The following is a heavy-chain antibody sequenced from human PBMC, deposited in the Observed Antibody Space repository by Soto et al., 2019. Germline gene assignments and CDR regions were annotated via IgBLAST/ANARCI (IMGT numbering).Heavy chain of an antibody. D-gene: IGHD3-10*01. CDR1: GGSISSGSYY. CDR2: IYYSGST. V-gene: IGHV4-31*03. CDR3: ATRTDYYYGSGSLGGMDV. J-gene: IGHJ6*02. Sequence: SETLSLTCTVSGGSISSGSYYWSWIRQLPGKGLEWIGYIYYSGSTYYNPSLKSRVTISVDTSKNQFSLKLNSVTAADTVVYNCATRTDYYYGSGSLGGMDVWGQGTTVTVSS.